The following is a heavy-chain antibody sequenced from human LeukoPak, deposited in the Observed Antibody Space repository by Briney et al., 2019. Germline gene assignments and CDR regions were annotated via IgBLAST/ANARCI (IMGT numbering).Heavy chain of an antibody. Sequence: PGGSLRLSCAASGFTFSSYAMHWVRQAPGKGLEWVAVISYDGSNKFYADSVKGRFTISRDNSKNTLYLQMNSLRAEDTAVYYCARDLHASGAFDIWGQGTMVTVSS. CDR1: GFTFSSYA. J-gene: IGHJ3*02. V-gene: IGHV3-30*04. CDR3: ARDLHASGAFDI. CDR2: ISYDGSNK.